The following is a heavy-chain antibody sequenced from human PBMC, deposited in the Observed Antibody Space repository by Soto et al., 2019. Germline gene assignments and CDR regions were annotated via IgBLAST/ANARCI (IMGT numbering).Heavy chain of an antibody. CDR3: ARGPF. Sequence: EVQLVESGGGVVQPGGSLRLSCAVSGFTFGNQWMSWVRQAPGKGLEWVANINQDGSAKSHVDSVEGRFTISRDNAKNSLYLEMNSLRVEDTAVYYCARGPFWGQGTLGSVSS. CDR1: GFTFGNQW. CDR2: INQDGSAK. J-gene: IGHJ4*02. V-gene: IGHV3-7*01.